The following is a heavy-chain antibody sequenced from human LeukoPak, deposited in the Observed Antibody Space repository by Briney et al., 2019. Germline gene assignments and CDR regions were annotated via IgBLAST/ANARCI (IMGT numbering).Heavy chain of an antibody. CDR3: ARGGSSGWYMMDY. CDR2: IYYSGST. CDR1: GGSISSYY. V-gene: IGHV4-59*01. D-gene: IGHD6-19*01. J-gene: IGHJ4*02. Sequence: SETLSLTCTVSGGSISSYYWSWIRQPPGKGLEWIGYIYYSGSTNYNPSLKSRVTISVDTSKNQFSLKLSSVTAADTAVYYCARGGSSGWYMMDYWGQGTLVTVSS.